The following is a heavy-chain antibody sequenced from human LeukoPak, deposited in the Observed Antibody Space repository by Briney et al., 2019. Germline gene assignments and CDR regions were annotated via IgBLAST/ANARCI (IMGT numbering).Heavy chain of an antibody. Sequence: ASVKVSCKASGYTFTSYYMHWVRQAPGQGLEWMGIINPRRGSTTYAQKFEGRVNMTTDTSTSTVYMEFSSLRSEDTAVYYCASESGSSFDYWSQGTLVTVSS. J-gene: IGHJ4*02. CDR1: GYTFTSYY. CDR3: ASESGSSFDY. D-gene: IGHD6-13*01. CDR2: INPRRGST. V-gene: IGHV1-46*01.